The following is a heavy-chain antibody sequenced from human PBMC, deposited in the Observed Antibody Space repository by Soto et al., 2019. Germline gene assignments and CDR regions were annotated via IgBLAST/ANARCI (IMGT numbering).Heavy chain of an antibody. CDR2: IKSKTDGGTT. V-gene: IGHV3-15*07. J-gene: IGHJ4*02. Sequence: GGSLRLSCAASGFTFRTYWMNWVRQAPGKGLEWVGRIKSKTDGGTTDYAAPVKGRFTISRDDSKNTLYLQMNSLKTEDTAVYYCTTDPVTMIVVVPSSGWGQGTLVTVSS. CDR3: TTDPVTMIVVVPSSG. D-gene: IGHD3-22*01. CDR1: GFTFRTYW.